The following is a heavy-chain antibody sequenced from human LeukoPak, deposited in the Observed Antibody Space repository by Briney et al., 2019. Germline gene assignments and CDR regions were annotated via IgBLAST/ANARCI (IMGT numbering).Heavy chain of an antibody. J-gene: IGHJ4*02. Sequence: ASVNVSCKSSGYTFTVYYMHCVRQAPGQGLEWVGWINPNSGGTNYTQEFQGRVTITRDTSLSTAYMELSRLRSDDTAVYYCARDPHVPRVVRFDYCGQGTLVTVSS. CDR1: GYTFTVYY. CDR2: INPNSGGT. V-gene: IGHV1-2*02. D-gene: IGHD3-22*01. CDR3: ARDPHVPRVVRFDY.